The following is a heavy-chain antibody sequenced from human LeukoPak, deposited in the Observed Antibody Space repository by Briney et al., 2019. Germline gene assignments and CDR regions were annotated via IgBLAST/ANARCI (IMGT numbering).Heavy chain of an antibody. CDR3: AKVQFDGSGWYSTPNYYGMDV. J-gene: IGHJ6*02. Sequence: GGSLRLSCAASGFTFSGYHMNWVRQAPGKGLEWVAYISTTTGSIYYADSVKGRFTISRDNAMNSLYLQMHNLRDEDTAVYYCAKVQFDGSGWYSTPNYYGMDVWGQGTTVTVSS. CDR1: GFTFSGYH. D-gene: IGHD6-19*01. CDR2: ISTTTGSI. V-gene: IGHV3-48*02.